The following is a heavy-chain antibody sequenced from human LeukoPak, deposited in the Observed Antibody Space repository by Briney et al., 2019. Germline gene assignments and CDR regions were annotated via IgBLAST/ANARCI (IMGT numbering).Heavy chain of an antibody. CDR2: ISYDGSNK. J-gene: IGHJ1*01. CDR3: ATTQRSDVTQH. CDR1: GFTFSSYG. D-gene: IGHD2-21*02. Sequence: GGTLRLSCAASGFTFSSYGMHWVRQVPGKGLEWVAVISYDGSNKYYADSVKGRFTISRDNSKNTLYLQMNSLRAEDTAVYYCATTQRSDVTQHWGQGKLVTVSS. V-gene: IGHV3-30*03.